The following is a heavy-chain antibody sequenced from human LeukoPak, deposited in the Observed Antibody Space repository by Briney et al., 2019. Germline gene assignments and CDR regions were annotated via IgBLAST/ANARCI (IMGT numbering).Heavy chain of an antibody. Sequence: SETLSLTCAVYGGSFSGYYWSWIRQPPGKGLEGLGEINHSGSTNYNPSLKSRVTISVDTSKNQLSLKLSSVTAAETAVYYCARGVPDFWSGYLSSYSGMDVWGQGTTVTVSS. CDR1: GGSFSGYY. D-gene: IGHD3-3*01. CDR3: ARGVPDFWSGYLSSYSGMDV. CDR2: INHSGST. V-gene: IGHV4-34*01. J-gene: IGHJ6*02.